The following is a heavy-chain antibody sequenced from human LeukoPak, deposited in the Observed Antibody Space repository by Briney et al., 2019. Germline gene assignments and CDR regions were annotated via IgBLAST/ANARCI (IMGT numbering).Heavy chain of an antibody. CDR2: IYPGDSDT. Sequence: GESLKISCKGSGYSFTSYWIGWVRQLPGKGLEWMGIIYPGDSDTIYSPSFQGQVTISADKSISTAYLQWSSLKASDTAMYYCARQTGYSSSPTHYYYYGMDVWGQGTTVTVSS. CDR1: GYSFTSYW. CDR3: ARQTGYSSSPTHYYYYGMDV. D-gene: IGHD6-6*01. V-gene: IGHV5-51*01. J-gene: IGHJ6*02.